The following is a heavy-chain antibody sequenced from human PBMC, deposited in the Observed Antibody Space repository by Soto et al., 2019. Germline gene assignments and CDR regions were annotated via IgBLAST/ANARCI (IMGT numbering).Heavy chain of an antibody. V-gene: IGHV1-2*02. CDR1: GYTFTDYY. CDR3: AREKLQDSSDYYSDALDI. CDR2: INPNSGDT. Sequence: ASVKVSCKASGYTFTDYYIHWVRQAPGQGLEWMVWINPNSGDTNYAERFQGRVTMTRDTSISTAYMELSTLRSGDTAVYYCAREKLQDSSDYYSDALDIWGQGTLVTVSS. J-gene: IGHJ3*02. D-gene: IGHD3-22*01.